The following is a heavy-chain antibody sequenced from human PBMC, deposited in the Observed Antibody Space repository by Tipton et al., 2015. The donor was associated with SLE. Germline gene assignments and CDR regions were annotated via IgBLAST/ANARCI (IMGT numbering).Heavy chain of an antibody. V-gene: IGHV4-59*12. J-gene: IGHJ2*01. Sequence: TLSLTCAVYGGSFSGYYWSWIRQPPGKGLEWIGYIYYSGSTNYNPSLKSRVTISVDTSKNQFSLKLSSVTAADTAVYYCARPTGGTVTDWYFDLWGRGTLVTVSS. CDR1: GGSFSGYY. D-gene: IGHD4-17*01. CDR3: ARPTGGTVTDWYFDL. CDR2: IYYSGST.